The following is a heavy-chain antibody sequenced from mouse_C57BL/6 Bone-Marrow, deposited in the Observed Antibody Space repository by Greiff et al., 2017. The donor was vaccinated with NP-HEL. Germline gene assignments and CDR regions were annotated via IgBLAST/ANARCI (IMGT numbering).Heavy chain of an antibody. CDR3: ARGYDYDERVVYFDY. V-gene: IGHV1-20*01. Sequence: EVKLQQSGPELVKPGDSVKISCKASGYSFTGYFMNWVMQSHGKSLEWIGRINPYNGDTFYNQKFKGKATLTVDKSSSTAHMELRSLTSEDSAVYYCARGYDYDERVVYFDYWGQGTTLTVSS. D-gene: IGHD2-4*01. CDR2: INPYNGDT. J-gene: IGHJ2*01. CDR1: GYSFTGYF.